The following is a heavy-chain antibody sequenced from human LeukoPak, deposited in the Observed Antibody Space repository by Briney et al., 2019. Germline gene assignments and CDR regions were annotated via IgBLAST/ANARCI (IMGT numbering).Heavy chain of an antibody. CDR2: MNPNSGNT. Sequence: GASVKVSCKASGYTFTSYDINWVRQATGQGLEWMGWMNPNSGNTGYAQKFQGRVTMTRNTSISTAYMELSSLRSEDTAVYYCARDQKAYYYYYGMDVWGQGTTVTVSS. V-gene: IGHV1-8*01. J-gene: IGHJ6*02. CDR1: GYTFTSYD. CDR3: ARDQKAYYYYYGMDV.